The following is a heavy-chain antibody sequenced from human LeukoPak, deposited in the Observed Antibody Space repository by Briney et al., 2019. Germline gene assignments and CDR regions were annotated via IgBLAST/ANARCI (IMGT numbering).Heavy chain of an antibody. Sequence: GGSPRLSCAASGFTFSSYWMSWVRQAPGKGLEWVANIKQDGSEKYYVDSVKGRFTISRDNAKNSLYLQMDSLRAEDTAVYHCAKKGYYDGSGYYMYYFDHWGQGTLVTVSS. CDR1: GFTFSSYW. V-gene: IGHV3-7*03. J-gene: IGHJ4*02. CDR3: AKKGYYDGSGYYMYYFDH. CDR2: IKQDGSEK. D-gene: IGHD3-22*01.